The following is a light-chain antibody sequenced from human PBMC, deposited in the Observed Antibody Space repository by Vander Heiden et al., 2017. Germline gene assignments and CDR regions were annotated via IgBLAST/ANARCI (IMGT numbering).Light chain of an antibody. J-gene: IGKJ5*01. CDR3: LHYNSYPIT. V-gene: IGKV1-17*01. CDR2: GAS. Sequence: DIQITQSPSSLSTSVGDRVTITCRASQGIRNEVGWYQQKPGKAPKRLIYGASSLQSGVPSRFSGSGSGTEFTLTISSLQPEDFATYFCLHYNSYPITFGQGTRLENK. CDR1: QGIRNE.